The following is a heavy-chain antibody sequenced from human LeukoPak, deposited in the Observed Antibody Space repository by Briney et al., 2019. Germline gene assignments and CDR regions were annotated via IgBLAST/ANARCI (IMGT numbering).Heavy chain of an antibody. Sequence: ASVKVSCKASGYTFTGYYMHWVRQAPGQGLECMGWINPNSGGTNYAQKFQGRVTMTRDTSISTAYMELSRLRSDDTAVYYCARSARPREFFDYWGRGTLVTVSS. CDR2: INPNSGGT. CDR1: GYTFTGYY. V-gene: IGHV1-2*02. J-gene: IGHJ4*02. D-gene: IGHD6-6*01. CDR3: ARSARPREFFDY.